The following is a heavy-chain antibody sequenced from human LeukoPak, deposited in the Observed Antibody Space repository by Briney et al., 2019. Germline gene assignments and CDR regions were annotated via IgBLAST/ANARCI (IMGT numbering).Heavy chain of an antibody. CDR2: IYYSGST. CDR1: GGSISGYY. Sequence: PSETLSLTCTVSGGSISGYYWSWIRQPPGKGLEYIGYIYYSGSTNSNPSLKSRVTISIDTSKNQFSLKLNSVTAADTAMYYCASHYGSGFDYWGQGNLVTVSS. V-gene: IGHV4-59*01. CDR3: ASHYGSGFDY. J-gene: IGHJ4*02. D-gene: IGHD3-10*01.